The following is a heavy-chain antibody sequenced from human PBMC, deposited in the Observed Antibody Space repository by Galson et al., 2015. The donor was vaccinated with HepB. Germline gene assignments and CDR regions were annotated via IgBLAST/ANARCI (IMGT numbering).Heavy chain of an antibody. Sequence: SVKVSCKASGYTFSTYSITWVRQAPGQGLEWVGWISPHNRYTNYAQNFQGRVTMTTDTSTNTAYMELRSLRSDDTAIYYCARGAVVVAVGATENNWFDPWGRGTLVTVSS. CDR1: GYTFSTYS. J-gene: IGHJ5*02. CDR3: ARGAVVVAVGATENNWFDP. CDR2: ISPHNRYT. D-gene: IGHD2-15*01. V-gene: IGHV1-18*01.